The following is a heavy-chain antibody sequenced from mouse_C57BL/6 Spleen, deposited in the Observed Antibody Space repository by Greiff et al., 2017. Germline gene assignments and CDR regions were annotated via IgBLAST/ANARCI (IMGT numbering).Heavy chain of an antibody. Sequence: VQLQQPGAELVKPGASVKLSCKASGYTFTSYWMQWVKQRPGQGLEWIGEIDPSDSYTNNNQKFKGKATLTVDTSSSTAYMQLSSLTSEDSAVYYCARRGLDSSGSFDYWGQGTTLTVSS. J-gene: IGHJ2*01. CDR3: ARRGLDSSGSFDY. CDR2: IDPSDSYT. V-gene: IGHV1-50*01. D-gene: IGHD3-2*02. CDR1: GYTFTSYW.